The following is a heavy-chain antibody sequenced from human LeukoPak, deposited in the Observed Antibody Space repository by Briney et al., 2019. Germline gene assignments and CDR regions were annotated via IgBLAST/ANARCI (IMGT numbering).Heavy chain of an antibody. Sequence: PSETLSLTCAVYGGSFSGYYWTWIRQSPGKGLEWIGEMNHGGDTNYNPSLKSRVTISVGTANNHVSLRLNSVTAADTAVYYCARGYCSGGSCYSYYYYNYMDVWGKGTTVTVSS. J-gene: IGHJ6*03. CDR2: MNHGGDT. CDR1: GGSFSGYY. V-gene: IGHV4-34*01. CDR3: ARGYCSGGSCYSYYYYNYMDV. D-gene: IGHD2-15*01.